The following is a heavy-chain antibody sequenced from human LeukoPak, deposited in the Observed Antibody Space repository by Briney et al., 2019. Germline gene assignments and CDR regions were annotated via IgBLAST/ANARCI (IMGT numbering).Heavy chain of an antibody. J-gene: IGHJ4*02. V-gene: IGHV3-48*02. Sequence: GGSLRLSCAASGFTFSSYSMNWVRQAPGKGLEWVSYISSSSSTIYYADSVKGRFTISRDNAKNSLYLQMNSLRDEDTAVYYCAREKIRYSYGYGSFDYWGQGTLVTVSS. CDR3: AREKIRYSYGYGSFDY. D-gene: IGHD5-18*01. CDR2: ISSSSSTI. CDR1: GFTFSSYS.